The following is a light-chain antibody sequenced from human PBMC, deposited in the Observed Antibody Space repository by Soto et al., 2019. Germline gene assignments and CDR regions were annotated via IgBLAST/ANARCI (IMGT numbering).Light chain of an antibody. V-gene: IGKV3-15*01. CDR2: GAS. CDR3: QQYNDWPPCT. Sequence: EIVMTQSPATLSVSPGERATLSGRASQSVGSNLAWYQQKPGQAPRLLLYGASTRATGIPARFSGSGSGTEFTLTISSLQSEDFAVYYCQQYNDWPPCTFGQGTKLEIK. CDR1: QSVGSN. J-gene: IGKJ2*02.